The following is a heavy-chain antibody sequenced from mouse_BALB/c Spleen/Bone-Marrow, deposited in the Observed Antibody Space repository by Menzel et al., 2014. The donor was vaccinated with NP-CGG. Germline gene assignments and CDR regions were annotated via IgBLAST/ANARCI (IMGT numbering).Heavy chain of an antibody. CDR1: GFDFSRYW. Sequence: EVHLVESGGGLVQPGGSLKLSCAASGFDFSRYWMSWVRRAPGKGLEWIGEINPDSSTINYTPSLKDKFIISRDNAKNTLYLQMSKVRSEDTALHYCARQGYYGYTDHWGQGTTLTVSS. CDR2: INPDSSTI. D-gene: IGHD1-2*01. CDR3: ARQGYYGYTDH. J-gene: IGHJ2*01. V-gene: IGHV4-1*02.